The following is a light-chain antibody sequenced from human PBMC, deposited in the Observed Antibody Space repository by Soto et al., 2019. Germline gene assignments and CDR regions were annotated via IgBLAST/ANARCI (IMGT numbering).Light chain of an antibody. CDR2: KAS. V-gene: IGKV1-5*03. CDR1: QSISSW. J-gene: IGKJ2*01. CDR3: QPYHSYPYT. Sequence: DIQMTQSPSTLSASVGDRVTITCRASQSISSWLAWYQQKPGKAPKLLIYKASSLESGVPSRFSGSGSGTEFTLTISSLQPDDFATYYCQPYHSYPYTFGQGTKLEIK.